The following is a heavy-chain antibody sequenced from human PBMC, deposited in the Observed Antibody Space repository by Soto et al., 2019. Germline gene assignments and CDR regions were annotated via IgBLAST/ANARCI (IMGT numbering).Heavy chain of an antibody. J-gene: IGHJ4*02. Sequence: QVQLVESGGGVVQPGRSLRLSCAASGFTFSTFAMHWVRQAPGKGLEWVAVISYDGSNQYYAESLKGRFTIARDNSKNTLSLQMSSLRAEDTAVDYCAKDNAGYSSGSSFFDYWGQGSLVSVSS. CDR3: AKDNAGYSSGSSFFDY. V-gene: IGHV3-30*18. CDR1: GFTFSTFA. D-gene: IGHD6-25*01. CDR2: ISYDGSNQ.